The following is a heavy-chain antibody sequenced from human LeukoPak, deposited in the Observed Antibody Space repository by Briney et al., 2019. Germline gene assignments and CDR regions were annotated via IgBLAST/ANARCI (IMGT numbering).Heavy chain of an antibody. V-gene: IGHV4-39*07. CDR2: IYYSGST. Sequence: SSETLSLTCTVSGGSISGSSYYWGWIRQPPGKGLEWIGSIYYSGSTYYNPSLKSRVTISVDTSKNQFSLKLSSVTAADTAVYYCARSISWYNWNAAGPNPFDYWGQGTLVTVSS. J-gene: IGHJ4*02. D-gene: IGHD1-1*01. CDR3: ARSISWYNWNAAGPNPFDY. CDR1: GGSISGSSYY.